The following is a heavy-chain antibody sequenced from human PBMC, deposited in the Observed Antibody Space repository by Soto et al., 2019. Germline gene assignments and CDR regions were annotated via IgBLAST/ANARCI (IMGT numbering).Heavy chain of an antibody. Sequence: EVQLLESGGGMVQPGGSLRLSCAASGFTFSSYVMSWVRQAPGKGLEWVSGISGSGASTYYADSVKGRFTISRDNSKNTLYLQMNSLRAEDTAVYYCTKGGAQYSSGWYWFDFWGQGTLVTVSS. V-gene: IGHV3-23*01. CDR3: TKGGAQYSSGWYWFDF. CDR2: ISGSGAST. CDR1: GFTFSSYV. D-gene: IGHD6-19*01. J-gene: IGHJ4*02.